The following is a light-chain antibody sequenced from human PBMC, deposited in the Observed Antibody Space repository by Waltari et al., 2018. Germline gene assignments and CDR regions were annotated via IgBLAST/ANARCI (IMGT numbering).Light chain of an antibody. V-gene: IGKV3-15*01. CDR3: QQYNNWPPGIT. CDR1: QRVSSN. J-gene: IGKJ4*01. CDR2: GAS. Sequence: EIVMTQSPAPLSVSPGERATPSCRASQRVSSNLAWYQQKPGQAPRLLIYGASTRATGIPARFSGSGSGTEFTLTISSLQSEDFAVYYCQQYNNWPPGITFGGGTKVEIK.